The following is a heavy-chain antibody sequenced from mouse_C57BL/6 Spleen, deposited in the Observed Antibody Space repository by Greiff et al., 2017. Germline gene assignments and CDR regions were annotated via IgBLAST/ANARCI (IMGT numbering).Heavy chain of an antibody. Sequence: QVQLQQSGPELVKPGASVKISCKASGYAFSSSWMNWVKQRPGKGLEWIGRIYPGDGDTNYNGKFKGKATLTADKSSSTAYMQLKSLTSEDSAVYYCARGPLYYFDYWGQGTTLTVSS. CDR3: ARGPLYYFDY. V-gene: IGHV1-82*01. CDR1: GYAFSSSW. J-gene: IGHJ2*01. CDR2: IYPGDGDT.